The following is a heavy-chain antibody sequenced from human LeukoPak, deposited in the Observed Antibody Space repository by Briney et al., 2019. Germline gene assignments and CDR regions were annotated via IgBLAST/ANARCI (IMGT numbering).Heavy chain of an antibody. CDR1: GYTFTRHH. J-gene: IGHJ4*02. D-gene: IGHD7-27*01. V-gene: IGHV1-8*01. CDR3: ARGRPTNLGGIY. Sequence: ASVKVSRKASGYTFTRHHINWLRQAAGQGLEWMGWMNPGSGNTVSAQKFQGRVTMTWDTSISTAYMELSSLRSEDTAGYYCARGRPTNLGGIYWGQGTLVTVSS. CDR2: MNPGSGNT.